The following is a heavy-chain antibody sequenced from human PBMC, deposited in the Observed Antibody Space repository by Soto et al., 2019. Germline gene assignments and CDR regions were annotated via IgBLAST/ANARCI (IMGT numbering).Heavy chain of an antibody. J-gene: IGHJ4*02. Sequence: EVDLVESGGGLAKPGGALGLSFTDSGFTFSSHTMNWVRQAPGKGLEWVSSISATGSDIYYGDSVMGRFTISRDNAKNSLYLQLNNLRVEDTAVYYCARGYDVVRVPVAIRVGYFDHWGQGTVVTVSS. D-gene: IGHD3-16*01. V-gene: IGHV3-21*01. CDR3: ARGYDVVRVPVAIRVGYFDH. CDR2: ISATGSDI. CDR1: GFTFSSHT.